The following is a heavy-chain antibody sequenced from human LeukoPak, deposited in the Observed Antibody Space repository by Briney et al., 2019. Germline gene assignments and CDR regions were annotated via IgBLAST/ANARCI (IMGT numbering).Heavy chain of an antibody. Sequence: ASVKVSCKASGYTFTSYGISWVRQAPGQGLEWMGWISAYNGNTNYAQKLQGRVTMTTDTSTSTAYMELRSLRSDDTALYYCAKDRIAAAPYDDAFDIWGQGTMVTVSS. CDR2: ISAYNGNT. V-gene: IGHV1-18*01. CDR3: AKDRIAAAPYDDAFDI. J-gene: IGHJ3*02. CDR1: GYTFTSYG. D-gene: IGHD6-13*01.